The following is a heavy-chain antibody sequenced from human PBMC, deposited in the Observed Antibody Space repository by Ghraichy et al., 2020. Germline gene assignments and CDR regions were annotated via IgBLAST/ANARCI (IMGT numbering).Heavy chain of an antibody. D-gene: IGHD6-13*01. CDR2: ITGSSITI. CDR1: GFSFSDYS. J-gene: IGHJ2*01. CDR3: ARLPLPRRAAVGDWYFDL. V-gene: IGHV3-48*01. Sequence: ETLSLTCEGSGFSFSDYSMIWVRLTPRKALEWVSYITGSSITIFYTDSVKGRFTISRDNAKNSLYLQMNSLRAEDTAVYYCARLPLPRRAAVGDWYFDLWGRGTLVTVTS.